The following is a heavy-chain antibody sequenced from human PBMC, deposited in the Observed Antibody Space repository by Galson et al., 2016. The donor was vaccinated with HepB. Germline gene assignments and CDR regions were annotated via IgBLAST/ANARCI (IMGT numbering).Heavy chain of an antibody. CDR1: EFSLNTPGVN. D-gene: IGHD1-1*01. V-gene: IGHV2-5*02. CDR3: VPRRFQQQLALHYFDF. CDR2: IYWDDDK. Sequence: PALVKPTQTLTLTCTFSEFSLNTPGVNVGWIRQPPGKALEWLALIYWDDDKRHSPPMKSRLTITKDPSKNQVVLSVTNMDPVDTATYYCVPRRFQQQLALHYFDFWGQGTLVTVSS. J-gene: IGHJ4*02.